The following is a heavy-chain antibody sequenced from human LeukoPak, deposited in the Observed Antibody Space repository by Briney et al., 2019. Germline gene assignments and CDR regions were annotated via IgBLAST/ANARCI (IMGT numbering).Heavy chain of an antibody. J-gene: IGHJ4*02. CDR3: ATQRGSYLWGTDFDY. CDR2: INPNSGDT. Sequence: ASVTVSYKASGYTFPGYYMHWVRQAPGQGLEWMGWINPNSGDTKYAQNFQGRVTMTRDTSISTAYMELSRLRSDDTAVYYCATQRGSYLWGTDFDYWGQGTVVTVSS. V-gene: IGHV1-2*02. D-gene: IGHD3-16*01. CDR1: GYTFPGYY.